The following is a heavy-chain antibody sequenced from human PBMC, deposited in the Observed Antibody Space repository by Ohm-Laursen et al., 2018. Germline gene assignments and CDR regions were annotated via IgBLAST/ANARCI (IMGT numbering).Heavy chain of an antibody. J-gene: IGHJ6*02. CDR1: GYTFTGYY. CDR3: ARDHDAWESYGTYYKYGMDV. V-gene: IGHV1-2*02. D-gene: IGHD3-16*01. CDR2: INPNIGGT. Sequence: ASVKVSCKASGYTFTGYYVHWVRQAPGQGLEWMGWINPNIGGTSYAQKFQGRATMTRDTSISTAYMELSTLMSDDTAVYYCARDHDAWESYGTYYKYGMDVWGQGTTVTVSS.